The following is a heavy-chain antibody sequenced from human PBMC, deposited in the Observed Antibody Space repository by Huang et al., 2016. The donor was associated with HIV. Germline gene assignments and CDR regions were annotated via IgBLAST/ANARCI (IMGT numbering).Heavy chain of an antibody. CDR2: IIPRFRAP. CDR1: GGPFSDQI. Sequence: QVQLEQSGPAVRKPGSSVKVSCPASGGPFSDQIISWVRQAPGQRFEWMGCIIPRFRAPDYAQEVKGLFTMTADESTATIYMELNSLTSEDTAVYYCAMSLRYQYDSRSYWGRYFDYWGQGTLVTVSS. J-gene: IGHJ4*02. V-gene: IGHV1-69*01. CDR3: AMSLRYQYDSRSYWGRYFDY. D-gene: IGHD3-16*01.